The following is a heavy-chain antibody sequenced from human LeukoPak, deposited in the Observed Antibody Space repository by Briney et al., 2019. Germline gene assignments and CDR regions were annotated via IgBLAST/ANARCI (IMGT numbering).Heavy chain of an antibody. Sequence: SETLSLTCTVSGGSISSGGYYWSWIRQPPGKGLEWIGYIYHSGSTYYNPSLKSRVTISVDRSKNQFSLKLSSVTAADTAVYYCARVGSSSSDYYYYYMDVWGKGTTVTVSS. CDR3: ARVGSSSSDYYYYYMDV. J-gene: IGHJ6*03. CDR2: IYHSGST. CDR1: GGSISSGGYY. V-gene: IGHV4-30-2*01. D-gene: IGHD6-6*01.